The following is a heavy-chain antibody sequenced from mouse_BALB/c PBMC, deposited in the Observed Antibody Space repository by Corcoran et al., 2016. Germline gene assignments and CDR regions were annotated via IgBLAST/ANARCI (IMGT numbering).Heavy chain of an antibody. V-gene: IGHV9-3-1*01. Sequence: QIQLVQSGPELKKPGETVKISCKASGYTFTNYGMNWVKQAPGNGLKWMGWINTYTGEPSYADDFKGRFAFSLETSASTAYLQINNLKNEDTASYFCAREPYAMDYWGQGTSVTVSS. CDR1: GYTFTNYG. CDR2: INTYTGEP. CDR3: AREPYAMDY. J-gene: IGHJ4*01.